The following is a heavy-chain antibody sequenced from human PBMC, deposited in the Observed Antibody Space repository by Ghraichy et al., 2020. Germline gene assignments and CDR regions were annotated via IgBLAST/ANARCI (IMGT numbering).Heavy chain of an antibody. J-gene: IGHJ5*02. D-gene: IGHD1-26*01. CDR3: ARATELLNWFDP. CDR2: IYYGGSP. V-gene: IGHV4-39*07. CDR1: GGSIRSSSYY. Sequence: SETLSLTCIVSGGSIRSSSYYWGWIRQPPGRGLEWIGSIYYGGSPYYDPSLESRVTISIDTSRNQLSLKLSSVTAADTAVYYCARATELLNWFDPWGQGTLVTVSS.